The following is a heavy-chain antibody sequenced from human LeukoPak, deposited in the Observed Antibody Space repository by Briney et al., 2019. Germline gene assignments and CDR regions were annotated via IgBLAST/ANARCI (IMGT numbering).Heavy chain of an antibody. CDR2: IIPIFGTA. J-gene: IGHJ6*03. D-gene: IGHD2-2*01. Sequence: ASVKVSCKASGGTFSSYAISWVRQAPGQGLEWMGGIIPIFGTANYAQKFQGRVTITADESTSTAYMELSSLRSEDTAVYYCARGAEGGTSMRNRYYYYYMDVWGKGITVTVSS. CDR1: GGTFSSYA. V-gene: IGHV1-69*13. CDR3: ARGAEGGTSMRNRYYYYYMDV.